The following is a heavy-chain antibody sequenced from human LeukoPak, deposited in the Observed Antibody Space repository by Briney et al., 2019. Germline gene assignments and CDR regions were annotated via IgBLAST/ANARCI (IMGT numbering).Heavy chain of an antibody. CDR1: GYTFTGYY. J-gene: IGHJ6*02. V-gene: IGHV1-2*02. CDR2: INPNSGGT. D-gene: IGHD6-13*01. CDR3: ARAVGLAGRPVHYYYGMDV. Sequence: GASVKVSCKASGYTFTGYYMHWVRQAPGQGLEWMGWINPNSGGTNYAQKFQGRVTMTRDTSISTAYMELSRLRSDDTAVYYCARAVGLAGRPVHYYYGMDVWGQGTTVTVSS.